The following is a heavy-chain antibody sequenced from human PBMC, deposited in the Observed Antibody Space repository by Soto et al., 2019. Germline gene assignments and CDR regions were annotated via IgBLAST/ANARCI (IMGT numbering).Heavy chain of an antibody. V-gene: IGHV3-7*05. Sequence: EVQVVESGGGLLQPGGSLRLSCAVSGFTFSGYWMKWVRQAPGKGLEWVATIQEDGSKTYYLDSVKGRFTISRDSAKNSVYLQMNSLRVDDTAVYYCASTRGYWGQGTLVTVSS. D-gene: IGHD3-3*01. J-gene: IGHJ4*02. CDR3: ASTRGY. CDR2: IQEDGSKT. CDR1: GFTFSGYW.